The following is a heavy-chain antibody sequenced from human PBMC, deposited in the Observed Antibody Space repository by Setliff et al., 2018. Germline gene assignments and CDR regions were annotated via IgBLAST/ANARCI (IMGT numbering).Heavy chain of an antibody. J-gene: IGHJ6*04. D-gene: IGHD4-17*01. CDR2: MHAGGNI. CDR1: GDSLRNDY. V-gene: IGHV4-59*08. CDR3: ARHRTIPVTTTNYYYHMDV. Sequence: SETLSLTCSVSGDSLRNDYWTWIRQPPGKGLEWIGNMHAGGNINYNPSLKSRVTLSLATSKSQVSLKVRSVTAADTAVYFCARHRTIPVTTTNYYYHMDVWGKGTTVTVSS.